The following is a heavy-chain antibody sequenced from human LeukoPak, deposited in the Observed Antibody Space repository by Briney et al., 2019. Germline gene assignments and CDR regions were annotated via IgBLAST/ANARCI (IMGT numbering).Heavy chain of an antibody. Sequence: GGSLRLSCAASGFTFSSYAMSWVRQAPGKGLEWVSAISGSGGSTYYADSVKGRFTISRDNSKNTLYLQMNSLRAEDTAVYYCAKGNQLLNRVGVYVGYFDYWGQGTLVTVSS. CDR1: GFTFSSYA. D-gene: IGHD2-2*01. V-gene: IGHV3-23*01. J-gene: IGHJ4*02. CDR2: ISGSGGST. CDR3: AKGNQLLNRVGVYVGYFDY.